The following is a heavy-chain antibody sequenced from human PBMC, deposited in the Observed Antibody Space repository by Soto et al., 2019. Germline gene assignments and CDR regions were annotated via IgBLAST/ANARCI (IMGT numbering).Heavy chain of an antibody. CDR2: FDPEDGMT. V-gene: IGHV1-24*01. J-gene: IGHJ4*02. CDR1: GYIFSQLS. Sequence: ASVKVSCKVSGYIFSQLSMHWVRQAPGKGLEWIGGFDPEDGMTIFAQKFQGRASVTEDSSSGTAYLELRSLRSDDTALYYCATRSPFYTVTSYFDQWGPGTLVTVSS. D-gene: IGHD4-17*01. CDR3: ATRSPFYTVTSYFDQ.